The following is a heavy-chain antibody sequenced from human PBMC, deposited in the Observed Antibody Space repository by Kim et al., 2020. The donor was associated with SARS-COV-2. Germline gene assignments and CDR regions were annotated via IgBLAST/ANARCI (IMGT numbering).Heavy chain of an antibody. V-gene: IGHV3-74*01. CDR1: GFTFSNYW. CDR2: INSDESST. J-gene: IGHJ4*02. D-gene: IGHD3-10*01. CDR3: ARDGRDSASYPYFDY. Sequence: GGSLRLSCAASGFTFSNYWMHWVRQAPGKGLVWVSHINSDESSTSYANSVKGRFTISRDNAKNTLYLQMNSRRAEDTAVYYCARDGRDSASYPYFDYWGQGSLVTVSS.